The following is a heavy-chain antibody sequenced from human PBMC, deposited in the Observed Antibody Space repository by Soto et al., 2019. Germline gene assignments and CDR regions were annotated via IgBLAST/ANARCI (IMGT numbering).Heavy chain of an antibody. Sequence: SETLSLTCTVSGGSISSSSYYWGWIRQPPGKGLEWIGSIYYSGSTYYNPSLKSRVTISVDTSKNQFSLKLSSVTAADTAVYYCARHTPAISISDHWGQGTLVTASS. CDR2: IYYSGST. D-gene: IGHD2-15*01. J-gene: IGHJ4*02. V-gene: IGHV4-39*01. CDR1: GGSISSSSYY. CDR3: ARHTPAISISDH.